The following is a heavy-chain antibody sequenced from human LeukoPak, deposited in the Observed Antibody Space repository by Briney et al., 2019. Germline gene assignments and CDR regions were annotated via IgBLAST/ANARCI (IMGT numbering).Heavy chain of an antibody. CDR1: GYTFTGYY. D-gene: IGHD1-26*01. CDR3: ARVGFSGSYFGYYYYYMAV. CDR2: INPNSGGT. Sequence: ASVKVSCKASGYTFTGYYMHWVRQAPGQGLEWMGWINPNSGGTNYAQKFQGRVTMTRDTSISTAYKELSRLRSDDTAVYYCARVGFSGSYFGYYYYYMAVWGKGTTVTVPS. J-gene: IGHJ6*03. V-gene: IGHV1-2*02.